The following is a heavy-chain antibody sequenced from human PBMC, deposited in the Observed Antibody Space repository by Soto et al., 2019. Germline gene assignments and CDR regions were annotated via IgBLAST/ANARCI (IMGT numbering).Heavy chain of an antibody. J-gene: IGHJ6*02. CDR2: ISYDGSNK. D-gene: IGHD1-26*01. V-gene: IGHV3-30*18. CDR3: AKELSGSYYYYYGMDV. Sequence: GGSLRLSCAASGFTFSSYGMHWVRQAPGKGLEWVAVISYDGSNKYYADSVKGRFTISRDNSKNTLYLQMNSLRAEDTAVYYCAKELSGSYYYYYGMDVWGQGTTVTVSS. CDR1: GFTFSSYG.